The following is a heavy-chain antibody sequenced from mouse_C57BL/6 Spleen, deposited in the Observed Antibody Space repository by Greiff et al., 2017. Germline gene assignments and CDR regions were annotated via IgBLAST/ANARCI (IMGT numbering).Heavy chain of an antibody. CDR2: INPSNGGT. CDR1: GYTFTSYW. Sequence: QVQLQQSGTELVKPGASVKLSCKASGYTFTSYWMHWVKQRPGQGLEWIGNINPSNGGTNYNEKFKSKATLTADKSSSTAYMQLSSLTYEDSAVYYCARNDYDEGGDYWGQGTTLTVSS. J-gene: IGHJ2*01. D-gene: IGHD2-4*01. CDR3: ARNDYDEGGDY. V-gene: IGHV1-53*01.